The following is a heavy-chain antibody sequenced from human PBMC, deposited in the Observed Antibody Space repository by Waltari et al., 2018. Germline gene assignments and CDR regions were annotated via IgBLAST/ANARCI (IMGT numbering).Heavy chain of an antibody. CDR3: AGWWLGAYFDY. J-gene: IGHJ4*02. CDR2: IYHSGST. CDR1: GYSISSGYY. V-gene: IGHV4-38-2*01. Sequence: QVQLQESGPGLVKPSETLSLTCAVSGYSISSGYYWGWIRQPPGKGLEWIGSIYHSGSTYYNPSLKSRVTISVDTSKNQFSLKLSSVTAADTAVYYCAGWWLGAYFDYWGQGTLVTVSS. D-gene: IGHD2-8*02.